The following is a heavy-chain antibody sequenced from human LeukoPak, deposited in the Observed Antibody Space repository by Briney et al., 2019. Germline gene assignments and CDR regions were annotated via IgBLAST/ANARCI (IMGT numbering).Heavy chain of an antibody. Sequence: SETLSLTCTVSGGSISNKYWSWIRQPPGKGLEWIGYIYYSGSTYYNPSLKSRVTISVDTSKNQFSLKLSSVTAADTAVYYCWGYGGNSGRYVYAFDIWGQGTMVTVSS. J-gene: IGHJ3*02. CDR1: GGSISNKY. CDR3: WGYGGNSGRYVYAFDI. V-gene: IGHV4-59*12. CDR2: IYYSGST. D-gene: IGHD4-23*01.